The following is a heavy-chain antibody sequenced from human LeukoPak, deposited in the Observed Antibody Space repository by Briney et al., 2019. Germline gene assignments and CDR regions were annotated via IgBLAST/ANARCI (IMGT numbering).Heavy chain of an antibody. V-gene: IGHV3-23*01. D-gene: IGHD2-8*02. CDR3: AKDLVAVKDLDSQPGRRFDY. CDR1: GFTFSSYA. CDR2: ISGSGGST. J-gene: IGHJ4*02. Sequence: GGSLRLSCAASGFTFSSYAMSWVRQAPGKGLEWVSAISGSGGSTYYADSVKGRFTISRDNSKNTLYLQMNSLRAEDTAVYYCAKDLVAVKDLDSQPGRRFDYWGQGTLVTVSS.